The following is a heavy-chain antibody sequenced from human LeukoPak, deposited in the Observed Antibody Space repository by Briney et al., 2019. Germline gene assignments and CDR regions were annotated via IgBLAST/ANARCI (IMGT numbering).Heavy chain of an antibody. CDR1: GFTFDDYA. CDR2: ISWNSGSI. V-gene: IGHV3-9*01. Sequence: GGSLRLSCAASGFTFDDYAMHWVRQAPGKGLEWVSGISWNSGSIGYADSVKGRFTISRDNAKNSLYPQMNSLRAEDTALYYCAKDVYGDFHWYFDLWGRGTLVTVSS. CDR3: AKDVYGDFHWYFDL. D-gene: IGHD4-17*01. J-gene: IGHJ2*01.